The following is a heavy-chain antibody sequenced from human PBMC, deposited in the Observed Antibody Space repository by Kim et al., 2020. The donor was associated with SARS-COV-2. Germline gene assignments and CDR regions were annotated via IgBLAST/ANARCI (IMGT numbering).Heavy chain of an antibody. D-gene: IGHD5-18*01. CDR3: ARASRGYTS. V-gene: IGHV1-46*01. Sequence: STSYAQKFQGRVTMTRDTSTSTVYMELSSLRSEDTAVYYCARASRGYTSWGQGTLVTVSS. J-gene: IGHJ4*02. CDR2: ST.